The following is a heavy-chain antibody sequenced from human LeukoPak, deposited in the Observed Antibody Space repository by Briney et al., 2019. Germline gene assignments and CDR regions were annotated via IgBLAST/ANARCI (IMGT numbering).Heavy chain of an antibody. V-gene: IGHV4-31*03. D-gene: IGHD2-8*01. CDR1: GGSISSGGYY. J-gene: IGHJ4*02. CDR3: ARDLRYCTNGVCSTGYFDY. Sequence: SETLSLTCTVSGGSISSGGYYWSWIRQHPGKGREWIGYIYYSGSTYYNPSLKSRVTISVDTSKNQFSLKLSSVTAADTAVYYCARDLRYCTNGVCSTGYFDYWGQGNLVTVSS. CDR2: IYYSGST.